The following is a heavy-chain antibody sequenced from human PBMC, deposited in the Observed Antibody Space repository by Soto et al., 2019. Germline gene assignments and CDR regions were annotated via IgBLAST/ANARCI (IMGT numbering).Heavy chain of an antibody. D-gene: IGHD3-16*01. V-gene: IGHV4-30-2*01. CDR1: GGSISSGGYS. CDR2: IYHSGST. Sequence: SETLSLTCAVSGGSISSGGYSWSWIRQPPGKGLEWIGYIYHSGSTYYNPSLKSRVTISVDTSKNQFSLKLSSVTAADTAVYYCARSRLILRRFDPLGQGTLVTVSS. CDR3: ARSRLILRRFDP. J-gene: IGHJ5*02.